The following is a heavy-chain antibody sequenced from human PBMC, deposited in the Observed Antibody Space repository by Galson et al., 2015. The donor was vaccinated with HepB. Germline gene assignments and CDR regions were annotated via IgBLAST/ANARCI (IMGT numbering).Heavy chain of an antibody. Sequence: SVKVSCKVSGYTLTELSMHWVRQAPGKGLEWMGGFDPEDGETIYAQKFQGKVTMTEDTSTDTAYMELSSLRSEDTAVYYCAALVGVQLWFFDYWGQGTLVTVSS. CDR3: AALVGVQLWFFDY. J-gene: IGHJ4*02. D-gene: IGHD5-18*01. V-gene: IGHV1-24*01. CDR2: FDPEDGET. CDR1: GYTLTELS.